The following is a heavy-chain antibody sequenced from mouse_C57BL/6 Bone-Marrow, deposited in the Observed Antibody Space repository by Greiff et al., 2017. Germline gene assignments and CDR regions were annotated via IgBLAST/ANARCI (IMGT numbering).Heavy chain of an antibody. V-gene: IGHV1-64*01. CDR3: APAYLDY. CDR1: GYTFTSYW. Sequence: VHLVESGAELVKPGASVKLSCKASGYTFTSYWMHWVKQRPGQGLEWIGMIHPNSGSTNYNEKFKSKATLTVDKSSSTAYMQLSSLTSEDSAVYYCAPAYLDYWGQGTTLTVSS. CDR2: IHPNSGST. J-gene: IGHJ2*01.